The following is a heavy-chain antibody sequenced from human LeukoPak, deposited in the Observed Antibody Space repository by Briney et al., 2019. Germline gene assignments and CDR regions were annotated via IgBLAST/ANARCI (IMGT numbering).Heavy chain of an antibody. CDR2: IYYSGST. CDR1: GGSTSSYY. Sequence: KPSETLSLTCTVSGGSTSSYYWSWIRQPPGKGLEWIGYIYYSGSTNYNPSLKSRVTISVDTSKNQFSLKLSSVTAADTAVYYCARGKQNYDFWSGYYREDYWGQGTLVTVSS. D-gene: IGHD3-3*01. V-gene: IGHV4-59*01. CDR3: ARGKQNYDFWSGYYREDY. J-gene: IGHJ4*02.